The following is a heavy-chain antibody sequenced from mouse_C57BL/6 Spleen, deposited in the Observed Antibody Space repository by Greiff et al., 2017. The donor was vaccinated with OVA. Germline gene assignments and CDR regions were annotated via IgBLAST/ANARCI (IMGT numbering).Heavy chain of an antibody. CDR3: VRHIYYDYAGYFDV. V-gene: IGHV10-1*01. Sequence: EVQLQESGGGLVQPKGSLKLSCAASGFSFNTYAMNWVRQAPGKGLEWVARIRSKSNNYATYYADSVKDRFTISRDDSESMLYLQMNNLKTEDTAMYYCVRHIYYDYAGYFDVWGTGTTVTVSS. CDR2: IRSKSNNYAT. D-gene: IGHD2-4*01. CDR1: GFSFNTYA. J-gene: IGHJ1*03.